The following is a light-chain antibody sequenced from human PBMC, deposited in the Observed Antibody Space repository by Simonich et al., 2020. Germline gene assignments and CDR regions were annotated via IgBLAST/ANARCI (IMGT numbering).Light chain of an antibody. CDR1: SSDVGGYNY. V-gene: IGLV2-14*01. J-gene: IGLJ2*01. Sequence: QSALTQPASVSGSPGQSITISCTGTSSDVGGYNYVSWYQQHPGKAPKLMIYDVSKRPSGVSKRFSGSKSGNTASLTISVLQAEDEADYYCSSYTSSSTLGVFGGGTKLTVL. CDR2: DVS. CDR3: SSYTSSSTLGV.